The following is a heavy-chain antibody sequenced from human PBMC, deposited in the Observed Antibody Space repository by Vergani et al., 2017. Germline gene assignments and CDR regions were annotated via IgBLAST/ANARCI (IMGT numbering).Heavy chain of an antibody. CDR3: ARGSCRGGSCCKRRFGY. V-gene: IGHV4-61*02. D-gene: IGHD2-15*01. CDR1: GGSINSHNYY. CDR2: IHTSGST. Sequence: QVQLQESGPGLVKPSQTLSLTCTVSGGSINSHNYYWSWIRQPAGKGLEWIGRIHTSGSTNYNPSLKSRVTMSEDTSKNQFCLNLTSVTAADTAVYVCARGSCRGGSCCKRRFGYWGQGIGVTVSS. J-gene: IGHJ4*02.